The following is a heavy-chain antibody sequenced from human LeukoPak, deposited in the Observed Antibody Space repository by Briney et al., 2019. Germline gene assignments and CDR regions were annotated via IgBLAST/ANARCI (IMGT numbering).Heavy chain of an antibody. J-gene: IGHJ4*02. D-gene: IGHD3-3*01. CDR1: GFTNAW. CDR2: IKQDGSEK. Sequence: GGSLRLSCAASGFTNAWMSWVRQAPGKGLEWVANIKQDGSEKYYVDSVKGRFTISRDNAKNSLYLQMNSLRAEDTAVYYCARVDSARYDFWSGYHLYYFDYWGQGTLVTVSS. CDR3: ARVDSARYDFWSGYHLYYFDY. V-gene: IGHV3-7*01.